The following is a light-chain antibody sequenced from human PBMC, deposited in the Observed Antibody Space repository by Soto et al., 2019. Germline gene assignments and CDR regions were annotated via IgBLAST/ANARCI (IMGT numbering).Light chain of an antibody. Sequence: EIVLTQSPGTLSLSPGERATLSCRASQSVSSSYLAWYQQKGGQAPRLLIYGASRRATGIPDRFSGSGSGTDFTLTISRLEPEDFAVYYCQQYGSSYTFGQGTSWRSN. V-gene: IGKV3-20*01. CDR3: QQYGSSYT. J-gene: IGKJ2*01. CDR1: QSVSSSY. CDR2: GAS.